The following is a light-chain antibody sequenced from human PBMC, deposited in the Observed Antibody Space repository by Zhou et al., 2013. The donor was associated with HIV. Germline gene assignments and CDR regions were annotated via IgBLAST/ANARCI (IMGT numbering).Light chain of an antibody. CDR3: QQYYSYPLT. CDR2: KAS. V-gene: IGKV1-5*03. Sequence: DIQMTQSPSTLSTSVGDRVTITCRASQNITTFLAWYQQKPGEAPKILIYKASSLESGVPSRFSGSGSGTEFTLTINSLQPDDFASYYCQQYYSYPLTFGGGTKVDIK. J-gene: IGKJ4*01. CDR1: QNITTF.